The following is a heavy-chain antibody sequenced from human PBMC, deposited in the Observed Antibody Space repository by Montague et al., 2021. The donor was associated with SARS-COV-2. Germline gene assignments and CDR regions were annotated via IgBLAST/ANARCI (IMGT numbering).Heavy chain of an antibody. Sequence: SETLSLTCTVSGGSLNKHYWSWIRKAPGKELEWLGNIFYKGNTNYNVXLSGRVSMSLDTPQNQFSLRLTSLTAADTAVYYCARSISSSGARDNWGQGILVTVS. CDR2: IFYKGNT. CDR3: ARSISSSGARDN. D-gene: IGHD3-22*01. V-gene: IGHV4-59*11. CDR1: GGSLNKHY. J-gene: IGHJ4*02.